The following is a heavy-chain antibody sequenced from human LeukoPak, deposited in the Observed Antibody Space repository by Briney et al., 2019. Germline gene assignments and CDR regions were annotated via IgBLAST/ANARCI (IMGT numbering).Heavy chain of an antibody. CDR1: GFTFDDYA. Sequence: PGGSLRLSCAASGFTFDDYAMHWVRQAPGKGLEWVSGISWNSGSIGYADSVKGRFTISRDNAKNSPYLQMNSLRAEDTALYYCANSYDFWSGFDYWGQGTLVTVSS. CDR2: ISWNSGSI. D-gene: IGHD3-3*01. J-gene: IGHJ4*02. CDR3: ANSYDFWSGFDY. V-gene: IGHV3-9*01.